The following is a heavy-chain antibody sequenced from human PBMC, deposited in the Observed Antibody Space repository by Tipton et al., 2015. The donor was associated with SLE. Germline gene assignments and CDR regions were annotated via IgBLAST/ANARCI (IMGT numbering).Heavy chain of an antibody. D-gene: IGHD3-22*01. Sequence: TLSLTCTVSGGSISSYYWSWIRQPPGKGLEWIGDVYYSGSTSYNPSLKSRVTISVDTSKNQFSLQLSSVTAADTAVYYCARAVTYYYDSSGYSGPDWFDPWGQGTLVTVSS. V-gene: IGHV4-59*08. CDR2: VYYSGST. CDR3: ARAVTYYYDSSGYSGPDWFDP. CDR1: GGSISSYY. J-gene: IGHJ5*02.